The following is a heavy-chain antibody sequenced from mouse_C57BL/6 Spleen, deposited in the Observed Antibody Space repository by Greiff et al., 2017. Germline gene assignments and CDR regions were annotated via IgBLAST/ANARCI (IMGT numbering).Heavy chain of an antibody. CDR3: ARSHYGNYAWFAY. D-gene: IGHD2-1*01. CDR1: GFTFSDYG. V-gene: IGHV5-17*01. CDR2: ISSGSSTI. J-gene: IGHJ3*01. Sequence: VKLMESGGGLVKPGGSLKLSCAASGFTFSDYGMHWVRQAPEKGLEWVAYISSGSSTIYYADTVKGRFTISRDNAKNTLFLQMTSLRSEDTAMYYCARSHYGNYAWFAYWGQGTLVTVSA.